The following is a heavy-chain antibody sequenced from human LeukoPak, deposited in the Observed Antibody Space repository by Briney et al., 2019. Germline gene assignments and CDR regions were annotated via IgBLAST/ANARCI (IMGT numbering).Heavy chain of an antibody. D-gene: IGHD3-22*01. J-gene: IGHJ1*01. Sequence: GGSLRLSCAASGFTFSNYSMNWVRQAPGKGLEWVSSIGSSSHFRYYADSLKGRVTISRDNAKNSLYLQMNSLRAEDTAVYYCARGDYYDSSGYSQYFQHWGQGALVTVSS. CDR2: IGSSSHFR. CDR3: ARGDYYDSSGYSQYFQH. V-gene: IGHV3-21*01. CDR1: GFTFSNYS.